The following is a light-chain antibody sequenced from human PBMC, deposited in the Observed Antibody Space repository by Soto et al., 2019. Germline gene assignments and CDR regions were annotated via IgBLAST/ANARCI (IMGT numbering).Light chain of an antibody. J-gene: IGKJ5*01. Sequence: DIEVPQARNSVTSSVGARVTITCLSSQGISSWLAWYQQKPGKAPKLLIYAASSLQSGVPSRFSGSGSGTDFTLTISILHPEDFVTYYCQQANRFPITFGQGTRLEIK. V-gene: IGKV1-12*01. CDR2: AAS. CDR1: QGISSW. CDR3: QQANRFPIT.